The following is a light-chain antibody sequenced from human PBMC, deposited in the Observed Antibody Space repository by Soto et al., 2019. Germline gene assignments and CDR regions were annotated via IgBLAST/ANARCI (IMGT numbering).Light chain of an antibody. V-gene: IGKV3-15*01. Sequence: EIVMTQSPATLSVSPGERATLSCRASQSVSSNLAWYQQKPGQAPRLLIYGASTMATGIPARFSGSGSGTEFTLTISSLQSEDFAVYYGQQYNNWPPHTFGQGTKLESK. CDR2: GAS. CDR3: QQYNNWPPHT. CDR1: QSVSSN. J-gene: IGKJ2*01.